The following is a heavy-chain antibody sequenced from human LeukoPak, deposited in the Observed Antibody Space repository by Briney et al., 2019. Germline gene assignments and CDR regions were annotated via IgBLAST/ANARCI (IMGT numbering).Heavy chain of an antibody. CDR3: AKVPRNSGWYYFDY. D-gene: IGHD6-19*01. Sequence: PGGSLRLSCAASGFTFSSYAMSWVRQAPGKGLEWVSAISGSGGSTYYADSVRGRFTISRDNAKNSLYLQMNSLRAEDTAVYYCAKVPRNSGWYYFDYWGQGTLVTVSS. V-gene: IGHV3-23*01. CDR2: ISGSGGST. J-gene: IGHJ4*02. CDR1: GFTFSSYA.